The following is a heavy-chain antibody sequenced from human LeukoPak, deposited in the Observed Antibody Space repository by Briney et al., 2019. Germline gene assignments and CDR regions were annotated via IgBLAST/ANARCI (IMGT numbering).Heavy chain of an antibody. D-gene: IGHD5-18*01. J-gene: IGHJ3*02. CDR3: EREDWIHQPGPFDI. CDR2: ISSSSSYT. CDR1: GFTFSSYS. Sequence: PGGSLRLSCAASGFTFSSYSMNWVRQAPGKGLEWVSSISSSSSYTYYADSVKGRFTISRDNAKNSLYLQMNSLRAEDTAVYYCEREDWIHQPGPFDIWGQETMVTVSS. V-gene: IGHV3-21*01.